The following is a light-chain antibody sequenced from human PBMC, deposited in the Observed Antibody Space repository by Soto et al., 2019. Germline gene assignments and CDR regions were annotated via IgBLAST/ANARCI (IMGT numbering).Light chain of an antibody. CDR2: ASS. CDR1: QSISIY. V-gene: IGKV1-39*01. CDR3: QQTYSNPRT. Sequence: DIQMTQSPSSLSASVGDRFTITCRTSQSISIYLNWYQQIPGKAPKLLIYASSNLHTGVPSRFSGSASGTDFTLTISSLQPEDSATYYCQQTYSNPRTFGQGTKVDIK. J-gene: IGKJ1*01.